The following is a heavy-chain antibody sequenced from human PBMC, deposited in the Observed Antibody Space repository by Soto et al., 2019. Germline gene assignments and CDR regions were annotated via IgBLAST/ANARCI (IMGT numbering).Heavy chain of an antibody. Sequence: GGSLRLSCAASGFTLSSYAMSWVRQAPGKGLEWVPAISGSGGSTYYADSVKGRFTISRDNSKNTLYLQMNSLRAEDTAVYYCAKAPSTGYYLNWFDPWGQGTLVTVSS. CDR1: GFTLSSYA. D-gene: IGHD3-10*01. CDR3: AKAPSTGYYLNWFDP. J-gene: IGHJ5*02. CDR2: ISGSGGST. V-gene: IGHV3-23*01.